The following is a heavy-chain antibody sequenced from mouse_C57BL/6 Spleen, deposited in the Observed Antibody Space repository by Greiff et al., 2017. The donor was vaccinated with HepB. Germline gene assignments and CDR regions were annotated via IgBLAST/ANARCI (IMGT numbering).Heavy chain of an antibody. J-gene: IGHJ2*01. CDR2: IDPENGDT. D-gene: IGHD2-2*01. CDR1: GFNIKDDY. CDR3: TTGGYGSSFDY. V-gene: IGHV14-4*01. Sequence: EVQLQQSGAELVRPGASVKLSCTASGFNIKDDYMHWVKQRPEQGLEWIGWIDPENGDTEYASKFQGKATITADTSSNTAYLQLSSLTSEDTAVYYCTTGGYGSSFDYWGQGTTLTVSS.